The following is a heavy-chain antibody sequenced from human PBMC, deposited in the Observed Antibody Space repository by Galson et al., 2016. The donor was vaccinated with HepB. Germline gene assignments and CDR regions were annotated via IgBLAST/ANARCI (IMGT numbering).Heavy chain of an antibody. Sequence: SLRLSCAASGFTFSSYWMHWVRQAPGKGLVWVSRINRDGSTTNYADSVKGRCTISSDNAKNTLYLQMSSLRAEDTAVYHCARALGGDEDYWGQGTLVTVSS. CDR1: GFTFSSYW. J-gene: IGHJ4*02. CDR3: ARALGGDEDY. CDR2: INRDGSTT. V-gene: IGHV3-74*01. D-gene: IGHD4-17*01.